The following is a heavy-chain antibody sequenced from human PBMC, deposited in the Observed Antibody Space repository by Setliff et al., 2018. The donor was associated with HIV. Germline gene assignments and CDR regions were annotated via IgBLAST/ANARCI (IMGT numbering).Heavy chain of an antibody. J-gene: IGHJ6*02. CDR3: ARPAVLISTDYYYYMDV. CDR1: GYTFTSYY. D-gene: IGHD6-19*01. CDR2: INPSSGST. V-gene: IGHV1-46*01. Sequence: ASVKVSCKASGYTFTSYYMHWVRQAPGQGLEWMGIINPSSGSTTYAQKFQGRVTMTRDTSTSTVYMELSSLSSEDTAVYYCARPAVLISTDYYYYMDVWGQGTTVTVSS.